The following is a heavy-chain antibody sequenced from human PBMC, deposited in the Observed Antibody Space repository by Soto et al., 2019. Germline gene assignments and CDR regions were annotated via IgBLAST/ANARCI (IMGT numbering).Heavy chain of an antibody. CDR2: QSPGGSS. Sequence: SETLSLTCTFSGVSILSFYWSCIRHPPGKCLEVIAYQSPGGSSVHNPSLMSRLSVSLDTTTNQVSLTLTSVTAADTAVYFCALLRPDTLYRDINCHNWFEPWGQGTLVSVSS. CDR1: GVSILSFY. J-gene: IGHJ5*02. V-gene: IGHV4-59*03. D-gene: IGHD2-15*01. CDR3: ALLRPDTLYRDINCHNWFEP.